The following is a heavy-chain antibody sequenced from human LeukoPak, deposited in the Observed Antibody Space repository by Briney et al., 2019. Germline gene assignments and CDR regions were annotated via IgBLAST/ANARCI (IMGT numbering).Heavy chain of an antibody. CDR2: IRFDGTKT. Sequence: GGSLRLSCSASKFRFSDYGMHWVRQAPGKGLEWVAFIRFDGTKTNYAESVRGRFTISRDNSKNTLYLQMNSLRAGDTAVFYCAKDGVILAPGESWYMDVWGSGTPVTVSS. D-gene: IGHD3-16*01. V-gene: IGHV3-30*02. CDR1: KFRFSDYG. J-gene: IGHJ6*03. CDR3: AKDGVILAPGESWYMDV.